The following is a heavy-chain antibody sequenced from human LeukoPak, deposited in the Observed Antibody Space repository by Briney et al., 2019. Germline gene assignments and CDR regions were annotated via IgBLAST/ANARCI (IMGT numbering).Heavy chain of an antibody. CDR1: GYTFTGYY. D-gene: IGHD6-19*01. CDR2: INPNSGGT. V-gene: IGHV1-2*02. Sequence: EASVKVSCKASGYTFTGYYMHWVRQAPGQGLEWMGWINPNSGGTNYAQKFQGRVTMTRDTSISTAYMELSRLRSDDTAVYYCARGERWYSSGWIYGMDVWGQGTTVTVS. J-gene: IGHJ6*02. CDR3: ARGERWYSSGWIYGMDV.